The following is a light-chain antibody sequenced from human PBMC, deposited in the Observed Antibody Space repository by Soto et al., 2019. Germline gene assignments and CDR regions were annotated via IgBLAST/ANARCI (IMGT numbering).Light chain of an antibody. CDR3: QQYASSPWT. CDR2: DAS. CDR1: QSVSSY. Sequence: EIVFTQSPATLSLSPGERATLSCRASQSVSSYLAWYQQKPGQAPRLLIYDASNRATGIPARFSGSGSGTDFTLTISRLEAEDFAVYYCQQYASSPWTFGQGTKVDIK. V-gene: IGKV3-11*01. J-gene: IGKJ1*01.